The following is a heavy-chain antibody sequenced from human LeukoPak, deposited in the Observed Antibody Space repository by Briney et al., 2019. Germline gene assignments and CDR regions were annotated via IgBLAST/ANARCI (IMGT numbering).Heavy chain of an antibody. J-gene: IGHJ5*02. CDR3: ATLQATWGSAVRWFDP. V-gene: IGHV1-24*01. CDR2: FDPEDGET. D-gene: IGHD3-16*01. CDR1: GYTLTELS. Sequence: ASVKVSCKVSGYTLTELSMHWVRQAPGKGLEWMGGFDPEDGETIYAQKFQGRVTMTEDTSTDTAYMELSSLRSEDTAVYYCATLQATWGSAVRWFDPWGQGTLVTVSS.